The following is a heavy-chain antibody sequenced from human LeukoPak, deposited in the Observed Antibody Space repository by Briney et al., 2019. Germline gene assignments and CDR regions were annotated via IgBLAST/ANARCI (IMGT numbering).Heavy chain of an antibody. Sequence: AGGSLRLSCAASGFTLSSYSMNWVRQAPGKGLEWVSSIDPSSYYIYYGDSVKGRSAISRDNAKNSLYLQINSLRAEDTAVYYCARVSGRLERQSDLDFWGQGTLVTVSS. D-gene: IGHD1-1*01. V-gene: IGHV3-21*01. CDR1: GFTLSSYS. CDR2: IDPSSYYI. CDR3: ARVSGRLERQSDLDF. J-gene: IGHJ4*02.